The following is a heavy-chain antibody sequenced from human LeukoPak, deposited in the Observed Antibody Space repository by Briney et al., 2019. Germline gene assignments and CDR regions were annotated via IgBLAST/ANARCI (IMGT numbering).Heavy chain of an antibody. D-gene: IGHD5-18*01. J-gene: IGHJ4*02. Sequence: ASVKVSCKASGGTFSNYAISWVRQAPGHGLEWMGGIIPIFNIPNYAQKFQGRLTITADESTSTAYMELSSLTSEDTAVYYCARLTPEPAMVIGYFDYWGQATLVTVSS. CDR3: ARLTPEPAMVIGYFDY. CDR2: IIPIFNIP. V-gene: IGHV1-69*13. CDR1: GGTFSNYA.